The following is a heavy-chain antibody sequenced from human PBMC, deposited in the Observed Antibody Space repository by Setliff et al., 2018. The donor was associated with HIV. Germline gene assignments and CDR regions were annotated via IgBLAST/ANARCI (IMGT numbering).Heavy chain of an antibody. J-gene: IGHJ3*01. CDR2: IYYSGST. CDR1: RGSISTYY. CDR3: ASPSDHTAGAFDV. V-gene: IGHV4-59*12. Sequence: PSETLSLTCTVSRGSISTYYWSWIRQPPGKGLEWIGYIYYSGSTYYNPSLKSRVTISVDTSKSQFSLKLSSVTAADTAVYYCASPSDHTAGAFDVWGQGTMVTV.